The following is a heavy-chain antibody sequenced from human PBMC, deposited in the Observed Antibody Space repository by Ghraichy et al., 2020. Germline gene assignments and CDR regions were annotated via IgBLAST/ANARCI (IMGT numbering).Heavy chain of an antibody. V-gene: IGHV4-30-4*01. Sequence: SETLSLTCTVSGGSISSGDYYWSWIRQPPGKGLEWIGYIYYSGSTYYNPSLKSRVTISVDTSKNQFSLKLSSVTAADTAVYYCARTFYSETEADGWWGMFDYWGQGTLVTVSS. CDR1: GGSISSGDYY. J-gene: IGHJ4*02. CDR3: ARTFYSETEADGWWGMFDY. D-gene: IGHD2-21*01. CDR2: IYYSGST.